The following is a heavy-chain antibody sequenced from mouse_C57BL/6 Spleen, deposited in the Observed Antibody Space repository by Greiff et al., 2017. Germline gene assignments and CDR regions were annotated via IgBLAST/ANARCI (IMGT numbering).Heavy chain of an antibody. CDR2: INPNNGGT. V-gene: IGHV1-26*01. Sequence: EVQLQQSGPELVKPGASVKISCKASGYTFTDYYMNWVKQSHGKSLEWIGDINPNNGGTSYNQKFKGKATLTVDKSSSTAYMELRSLTSEDSAVYYCARSGYSNYEYFDVWGTGTTVTVSS. D-gene: IGHD2-5*01. J-gene: IGHJ1*03. CDR3: ARSGYSNYEYFDV. CDR1: GYTFTDYY.